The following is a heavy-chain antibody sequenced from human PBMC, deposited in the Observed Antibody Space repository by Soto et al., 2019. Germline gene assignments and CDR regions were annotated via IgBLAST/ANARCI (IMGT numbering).Heavy chain of an antibody. CDR2: ISAYNGNT. D-gene: IGHD5-12*01. Sequence: QVQLVQSGAEVKKPGASVKVSCKASGYTFTSYGISWVRQAPGQGLEWMGWISAYNGNTNYAQKLQGRVTMTTDTSTSTAYMELRSLRSDDTAVYYCASRGGYSGYDSFGYYYYGMDVWGQGTTVTVSS. J-gene: IGHJ6*02. CDR1: GYTFTSYG. V-gene: IGHV1-18*01. CDR3: ASRGGYSGYDSFGYYYYGMDV.